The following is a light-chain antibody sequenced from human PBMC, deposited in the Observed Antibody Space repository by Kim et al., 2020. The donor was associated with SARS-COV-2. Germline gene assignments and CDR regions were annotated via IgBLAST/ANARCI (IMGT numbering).Light chain of an antibody. V-gene: IGKV1-33*01. CDR3: QQCDNLPPDT. Sequence: AAVGERVTITCQASQDNSYYLNWKQQKPGKAPKRLIYDASNLETGVPSRFRGSGSGTDFDFTISSLQPEDIATYYCQQCDNLPPDTFGQGTKLEI. CDR1: QDNSYY. J-gene: IGKJ2*01. CDR2: DAS.